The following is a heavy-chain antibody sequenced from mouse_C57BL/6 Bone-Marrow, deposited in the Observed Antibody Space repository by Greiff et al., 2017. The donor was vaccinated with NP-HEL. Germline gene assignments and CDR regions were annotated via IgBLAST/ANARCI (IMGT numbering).Heavy chain of an antibody. CDR2: INPSSGYT. CDR3: AREGGPMNGYYDAMDD. D-gene: IGHD2-2*01. Sequence: QVQLQQSGAELARPGASVKMSCKASGYTFTSYTMHWVKQRPGQGLEWIGYINPSSGYTKYNQKFKDKATLTADKSSSTAYMQLSSLTSEDSAVYYCAREGGPMNGYYDAMDDWGQGTSVTVSS. V-gene: IGHV1-4*01. CDR1: GYTFTSYT. J-gene: IGHJ4*01.